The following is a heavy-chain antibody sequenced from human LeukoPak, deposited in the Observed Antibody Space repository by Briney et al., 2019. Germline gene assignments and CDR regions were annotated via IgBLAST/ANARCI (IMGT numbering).Heavy chain of an antibody. V-gene: IGHV4-59*01. CDR1: GGSISSYY. J-gene: IGHJ4*02. D-gene: IGHD2-2*01. CDR2: IYYSGRT. CDR3: ARPQTMGSSSPLGY. Sequence: PSETLSLTCAVYGGSISSYYWIWIRQPPGKGLEWIGDIYYSGRTNYNPSLKSRVTTSLDTSKNQISLKLSSVTAADTAVYYCARPQTMGSSSPLGYWGQGTLVTVSS.